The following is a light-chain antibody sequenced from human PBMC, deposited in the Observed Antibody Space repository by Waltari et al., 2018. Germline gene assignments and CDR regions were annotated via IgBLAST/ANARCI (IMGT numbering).Light chain of an antibody. Sequence: EIVLTQSPGTLSLSPGERATLSCRASQSVSRALAWYQQKPGQAPRLLIYGASNRATCIPDRFSGSGSGTDFSLTISSLEPEDFAVYYCQHYLRLPATFGQGTKVEIK. J-gene: IGKJ1*01. CDR3: QHYLRLPAT. V-gene: IGKV3-20*01. CDR2: GAS. CDR1: QSVSRA.